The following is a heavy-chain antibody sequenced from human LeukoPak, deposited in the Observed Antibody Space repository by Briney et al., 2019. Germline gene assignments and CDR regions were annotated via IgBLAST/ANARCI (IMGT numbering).Heavy chain of an antibody. CDR3: ARGPPNWGYDY. CDR2: MSPNSGDT. Sequence: ASVKVFCKASGYTFTSYDFNWVRQATGQRPEWMGWMSPNSGDTCYAQKFQDRVTMTRNTSISTAYMELSSLRSDDTAVYYCARGPPNWGYDYWGPGTLVTVSS. D-gene: IGHD7-27*01. CDR1: GYTFTSYD. J-gene: IGHJ4*02. V-gene: IGHV1-8*01.